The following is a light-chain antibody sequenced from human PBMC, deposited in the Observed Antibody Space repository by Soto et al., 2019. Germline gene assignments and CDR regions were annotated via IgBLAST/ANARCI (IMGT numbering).Light chain of an antibody. V-gene: IGKV1-39*01. J-gene: IGKJ5*01. Sequence: DIQITQSPSSLSASVGDRVTITCRASQSISNYLNWYQQKPGKAPKLLIYTASSLQSGVPSRFSGSGSGTVFALTISSLQSEDFATYYCQQSYSTPPTFGQGTRRDIK. CDR1: QSISNY. CDR3: QQSYSTPPT. CDR2: TAS.